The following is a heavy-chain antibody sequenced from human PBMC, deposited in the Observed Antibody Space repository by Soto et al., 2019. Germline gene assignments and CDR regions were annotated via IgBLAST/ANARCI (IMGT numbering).Heavy chain of an antibody. V-gene: IGHV1-69*13. Sequence: EASVKVSCKASGGTFSSYAISWVRQAPGQGLEWMGGIIPIFGTANYAQKFQGRVTITADESTSTAYMELSSLRSEDTAVYYCARDDVNGQLDNWFDPWGQGTLVTVSS. J-gene: IGHJ5*02. CDR1: GGTFSSYA. CDR3: ARDDVNGQLDNWFDP. D-gene: IGHD6-6*01. CDR2: IIPIFGTA.